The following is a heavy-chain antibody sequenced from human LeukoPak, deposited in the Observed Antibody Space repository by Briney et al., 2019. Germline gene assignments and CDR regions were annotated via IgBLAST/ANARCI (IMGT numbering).Heavy chain of an antibody. CDR2: INHSGST. D-gene: IGHD6-13*01. Sequence: PSETLSLTCAVYGGSFSGYYWSWIRQPPGKGLEWIGEINHSGSTNYNPSLKSRVTISVDTSKNQFSLKLSSVTAADTAVYYCARAIAAAARVFDYWGQGTLVTVSS. CDR1: GGSFSGYY. CDR3: ARAIAAAARVFDY. V-gene: IGHV4-34*01. J-gene: IGHJ4*02.